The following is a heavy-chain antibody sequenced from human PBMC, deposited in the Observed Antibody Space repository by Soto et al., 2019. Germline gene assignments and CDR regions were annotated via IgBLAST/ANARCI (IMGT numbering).Heavy chain of an antibody. Sequence: SVKVCCKASGYTFTRYYMHWVRQAPGRGLEWMGIINPSGGSTSYAQKFQGRVTMTRDTSTSTVYMELSSLRSEDTAVYYCARDFPPITMVRGVTYGYDAFDIWGQGAMVTVS. CDR2: INPSGGST. V-gene: IGHV1-46*03. J-gene: IGHJ3*02. CDR3: ARDFPPITMVRGVTYGYDAFDI. D-gene: IGHD3-10*01. CDR1: GYTFTRYY.